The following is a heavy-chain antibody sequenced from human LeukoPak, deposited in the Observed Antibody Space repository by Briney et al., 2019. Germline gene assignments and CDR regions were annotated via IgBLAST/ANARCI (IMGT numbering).Heavy chain of an antibody. D-gene: IGHD3-10*01. J-gene: IGHJ5*02. CDR2: ISSSSSYI. CDR1: GFTFSSYE. Sequence: GGSLRLSCAASGFTFSSYEMNWVRQAPGKGLEWVSSISSSSSYIYYADSVKGRFTISRDNAKNSLYLQMNSLRAADTAVYYCARLLNYYGSGSRNWFDPWGQGTLVTVSS. V-gene: IGHV3-21*06. CDR3: ARLLNYYGSGSRNWFDP.